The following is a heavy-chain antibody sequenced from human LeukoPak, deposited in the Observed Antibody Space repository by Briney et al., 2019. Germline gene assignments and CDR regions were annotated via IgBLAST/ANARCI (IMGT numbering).Heavy chain of an antibody. CDR1: GYTFTDYY. V-gene: IGHV1-2*02. CDR2: INPNSGGT. J-gene: IGHJ3*02. Sequence: ASVKVSCKASGYTFTDYYMYWVRQAPGQGLEWMGWINPNSGGTNYAQKFQGRVTMTRDTSISTAYMELSRLRSDDTAVYYCAREVFGVVIRSAFDIWGQGTMVTVSS. D-gene: IGHD3-3*01. CDR3: AREVFGVVIRSAFDI.